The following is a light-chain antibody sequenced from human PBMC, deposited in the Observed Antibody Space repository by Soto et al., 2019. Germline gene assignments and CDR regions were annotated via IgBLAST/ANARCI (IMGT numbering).Light chain of an antibody. CDR2: SNN. CDR1: SSNIGAGYD. Sequence: QSVLTQPPSVSGAPGLRVTISCTGSSSNIGAGYDVHWYQRLPGTAPKVLIYSNNNRPSGVPDRFSGSKSGTSASLAITGLQAEDEADYYCQSYASSLSGSYVFGTGTKVTVL. J-gene: IGLJ1*01. V-gene: IGLV1-40*01. CDR3: QSYASSLSGSYV.